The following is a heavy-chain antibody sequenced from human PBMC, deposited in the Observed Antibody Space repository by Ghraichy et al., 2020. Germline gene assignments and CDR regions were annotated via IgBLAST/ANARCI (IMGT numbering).Heavy chain of an antibody. CDR1: GFTFSSYA. CDR3: AKKTEDIVVVLPLSDNGGYFQH. D-gene: IGHD2-2*01. CDR2: ISGSGGST. Sequence: GESLNISCAASGFTFSSYAMSWVRQAPGKRLEWVSAISGSGGSTYYADSVKGRFTISRDNSKNTLYLQMNSLRAEDTAVYYCAKKTEDIVVVLPLSDNGGYFQHWGQGTLVTVSS. V-gene: IGHV3-23*01. J-gene: IGHJ1*01.